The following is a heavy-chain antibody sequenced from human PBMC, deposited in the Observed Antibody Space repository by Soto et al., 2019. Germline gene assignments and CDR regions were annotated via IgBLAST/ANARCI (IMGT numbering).Heavy chain of an antibody. J-gene: IGHJ4*02. CDR1: GFTFTTYW. CDR3: VRGGHGSGSYLGPD. V-gene: IGHV3-7*03. CDR2: IRQDGGAQ. D-gene: IGHD3-10*01. Sequence: EVQVVESGGGLAQPGGSLRLSCITSGFTFTTYWMSWVRQAPGKGLEWVANIRQDGGAQYYVDSAKGRFTISRDNAKNSVYLQMDSLRAEDTAVYFCVRGGHGSGSYLGPDWGQGTLVTVSS.